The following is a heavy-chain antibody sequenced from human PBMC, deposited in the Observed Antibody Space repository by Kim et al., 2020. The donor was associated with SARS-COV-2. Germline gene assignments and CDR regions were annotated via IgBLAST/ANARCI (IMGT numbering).Heavy chain of an antibody. CDR1: RFAFSTYT. CDR3: AKDRVPDAKWEVDF. J-gene: IGHJ4*02. CDR2: IFGSGGDT. V-gene: IGHV3-23*01. D-gene: IGHD1-26*01. Sequence: GGSLRLSCVPSRFAFSTYTMSWFRQAPGKGLEWVSSIFGSGGDTFYADSMKGRFTISRDNSKNILYLQMSRLRTEDTAIYYCAKDRVPDAKWEVDFWGQGTLVSVTS.